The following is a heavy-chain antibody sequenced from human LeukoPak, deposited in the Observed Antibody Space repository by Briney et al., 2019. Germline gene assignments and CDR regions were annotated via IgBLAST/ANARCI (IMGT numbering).Heavy chain of an antibody. J-gene: IGHJ5*02. CDR2: INPSGGST. V-gene: IGHV1-46*01. CDR1: GYTFTRYA. Sequence: ASVKVSCKASGYTFTRYAMNWVRQAPGQGLEWMGIINPSGGSTSYAQKFQGRVTMTRDMSTSTVYMELSSLRSEDTAVYYCARDNSVEDTAWWFDPWGQGTLVTVSS. CDR3: ARDNSVEDTAWWFDP. D-gene: IGHD4-23*01.